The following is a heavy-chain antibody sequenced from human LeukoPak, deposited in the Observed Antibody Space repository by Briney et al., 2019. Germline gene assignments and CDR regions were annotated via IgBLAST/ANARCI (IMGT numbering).Heavy chain of an antibody. J-gene: IGHJ5*02. CDR3: ARAHQYCSSTSCSNNWFDP. CDR2: IYYSGST. Sequence: SETLSLTCTVSGGFVSSPTYYWSWVRQPPGKGLEWIGYIYYSGSTNYNPSLKSRVTISVDTSKNQFSLKLSSVTAADTAVYYCARAHQYCSSTSCSNNWFDPWGQGTLVTVSS. V-gene: IGHV4-61*01. D-gene: IGHD2-2*01. CDR1: GGFVSSPTYY.